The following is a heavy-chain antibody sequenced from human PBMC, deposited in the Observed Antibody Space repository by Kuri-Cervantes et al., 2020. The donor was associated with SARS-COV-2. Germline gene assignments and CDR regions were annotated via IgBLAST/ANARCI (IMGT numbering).Heavy chain of an antibody. CDR3: TTIWLFRDIYYYGMDV. D-gene: IGHD3-9*01. Sequence: ETLSLTCAASGFTFSSYAMSWVRQAPGKGLEWVGRIKSKTDGGTTDSAAPVEGRFTISRDDSKNTLYLQMNSLKTEDTAVYYCTTIWLFRDIYYYGMDVWGQGTTVTVSS. CDR2: IKSKTDGGTT. CDR1: GFTFSSYA. J-gene: IGHJ6*02. V-gene: IGHV3-15*01.